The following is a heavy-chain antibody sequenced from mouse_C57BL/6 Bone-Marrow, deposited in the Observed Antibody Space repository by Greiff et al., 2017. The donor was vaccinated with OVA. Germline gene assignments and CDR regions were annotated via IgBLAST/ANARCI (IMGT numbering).Heavy chain of an antibody. J-gene: IGHJ4*01. CDR1: GYTFTSYW. V-gene: IGHV1-64*01. Sequence: VQLQQPGAELVKPGASVTLSCKASGYTFTSYWMHWVKQRPGQGLEWIGMIHPNSGSTNYNEKFKSKATLTVDKSSSTAYMQLSSLTSEDSAVDYCARDPLLPSAMDYWGQGTSVTVSS. D-gene: IGHD2-1*01. CDR3: ARDPLLPSAMDY. CDR2: IHPNSGST.